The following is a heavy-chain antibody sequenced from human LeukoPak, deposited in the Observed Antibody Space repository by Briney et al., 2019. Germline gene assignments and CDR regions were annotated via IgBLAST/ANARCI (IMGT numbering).Heavy chain of an antibody. CDR2: ISSSSSYI. D-gene: IGHD4-23*01. CDR1: GFTFSSYS. CDR3: ARFMTTVVRVFDY. J-gene: IGHJ4*02. V-gene: IGHV3-21*01. Sequence: GGSLRLSCAASGFTFSSYSMNWVRQAPGKGLEWVSSISSSSSYIYYADSVKGRFTISRDNAKNSLYLQMNSLRAEDTAMYYCARFMTTVVRVFDYWGQGTLVTVSS.